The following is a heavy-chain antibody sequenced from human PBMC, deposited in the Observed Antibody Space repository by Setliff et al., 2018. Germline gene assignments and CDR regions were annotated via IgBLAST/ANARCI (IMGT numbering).Heavy chain of an antibody. Sequence: SVKVSCKNSGGTFNSFLVSWVRQAPGQGLEWMGGIIPLFGTTKYAQKFQDRITMTADTSTTTAYLALRFLRPDDTALYYCARINFFVSSGYYYAPDSWGQGTMVTVSS. D-gene: IGHD3-22*01. CDR1: GGTFNSFL. CDR3: ARINFFVSSGYYYAPDS. CDR2: IIPLFGTT. J-gene: IGHJ4*02. V-gene: IGHV1-69*06.